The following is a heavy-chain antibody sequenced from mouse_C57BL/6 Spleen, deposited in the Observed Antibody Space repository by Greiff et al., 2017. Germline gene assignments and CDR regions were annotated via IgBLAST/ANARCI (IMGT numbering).Heavy chain of an antibody. CDR2: ISDGGSYT. CDR1: GFTFSSYA. Sequence: EVHLVESGGGLVKPGGSLKLSCAASGFTFSSYAMSWVRQTPEQRLEWVATISDGGSYTYYPDNVKGRFTISRDNAKNNLDLQMSNLESEDTARYYCARDRDYDPNYYAMDYWGQGTSVTVSS. V-gene: IGHV5-4*01. J-gene: IGHJ4*01. D-gene: IGHD2-4*01. CDR3: ARDRDYDPNYYAMDY.